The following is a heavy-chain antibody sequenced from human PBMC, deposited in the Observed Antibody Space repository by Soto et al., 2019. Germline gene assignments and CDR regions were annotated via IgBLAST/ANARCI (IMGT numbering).Heavy chain of an antibody. V-gene: IGHV4-39*01. J-gene: IGHJ6*03. Sequence: SETLSLTCTVSGGSINSRNNYWGWIRQPPGKGLEWIGSIYYSGRTYYNPSLKSRVTIYVDTSKNQFSLKLNSVTAADTAVYYCSRPGEEGSNMDVWGKGTTVTVSS. D-gene: IGHD3-16*01. CDR3: SRPGEEGSNMDV. CDR2: IYYSGRT. CDR1: GGSINSRNNY.